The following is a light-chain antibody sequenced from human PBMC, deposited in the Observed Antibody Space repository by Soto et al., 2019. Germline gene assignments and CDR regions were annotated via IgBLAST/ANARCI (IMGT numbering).Light chain of an antibody. CDR1: SSDVGGYNY. J-gene: IGLJ2*01. CDR3: SSYTSSSTLV. CDR2: EVS. V-gene: IGLV2-14*01. Sequence: QSALTQPASVSGSPGPSITISCTGSSSDVGGYNYVSWYQQHPGKAPKLMIYEVSNRPSGISNRFSGSKSGNMASLTLSGLQAEDEADYYCSSYTSSSTLVFGGGTKLTVL.